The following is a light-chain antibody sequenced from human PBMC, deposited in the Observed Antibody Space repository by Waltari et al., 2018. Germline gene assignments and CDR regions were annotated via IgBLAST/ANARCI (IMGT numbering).Light chain of an antibody. V-gene: IGKV4-1*01. J-gene: IGKJ1*01. CDR1: QNVLYSSNNKNY. CDR3: QQYYSTPSWT. CDR2: WAS. Sequence: DIVMTQSPDSQAVSLGERATINCKSSQNVLYSSNNKNYLAWYQQKPGQPPKLLIYWASTRESGVPDRFSGSGSGTDFTLTISSLQAEDVAVYYCQQYYSTPSWTFGQGTKVEIK.